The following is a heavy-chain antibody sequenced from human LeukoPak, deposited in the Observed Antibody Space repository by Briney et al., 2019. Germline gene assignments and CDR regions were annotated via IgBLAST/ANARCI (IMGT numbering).Heavy chain of an antibody. CDR1: GFTFSSYW. CDR2: IKQDGSEK. Sequence: GGSLRLSCAASGFTFSSYWMSWVRQAPGKGLEWVANIKQDGSEKYYVDSVKGRFTISRDNAKNSLYLQMNSLRAEDTAVYYCARQKLIHYGDYAPPGRRFDPWGQGTLVSVSS. V-gene: IGHV3-7*01. J-gene: IGHJ5*02. D-gene: IGHD4-17*01. CDR3: ARQKLIHYGDYAPPGRRFDP.